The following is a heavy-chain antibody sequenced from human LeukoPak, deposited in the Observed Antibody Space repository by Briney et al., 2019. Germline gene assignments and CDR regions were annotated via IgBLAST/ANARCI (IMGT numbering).Heavy chain of an antibody. V-gene: IGHV3-23*01. D-gene: IGHD6-19*01. CDR1: GFTFNTYA. J-gene: IGHJ4*02. Sequence: GGSLRLSCAASGFTFNTYAMNWVRQAPGKGLEWVSGISANTYYADSVKGRFTISRDNSKNALYLQMNSLRAEDTAVYYCAKRLTVVGTSPWTDWGQGTLVTVSS. CDR2: ISANT. CDR3: AKRLTVVGTSPWTD.